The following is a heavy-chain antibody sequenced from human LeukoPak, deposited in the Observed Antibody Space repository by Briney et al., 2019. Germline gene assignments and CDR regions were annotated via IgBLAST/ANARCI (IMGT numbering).Heavy chain of an antibody. CDR3: ARDPFTYYYDSSGLPSAAFDI. Sequence: PGGPLRLSCAASGFTFSDYYMSWIRQAPGKGLEWVSYISSSSSYTNYADSVKGRFTISRDNAKNSLYLQMNSLRAEDTAVYYCARDPFTYYYDSSGLPSAAFDIWGQGTMVTVSS. D-gene: IGHD3-22*01. V-gene: IGHV3-11*05. J-gene: IGHJ3*02. CDR1: GFTFSDYY. CDR2: ISSSSSYT.